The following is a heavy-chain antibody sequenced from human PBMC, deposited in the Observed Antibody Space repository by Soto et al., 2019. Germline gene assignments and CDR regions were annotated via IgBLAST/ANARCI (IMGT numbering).Heavy chain of an antibody. CDR1: RFTSGDYA. Sequence: EVQLVESGGGLVQPGRSLRLSCTASRFTSGDYAMSWVRQAPGKGLEWVGFIRSKAYGGTTEYAASVKGRFTISRDDSKSIAYLQMNSLKTEDTAVYYCTVYSGRYDLNYFDYWAQGTLVTVSS. CDR3: TVYSGRYDLNYFDY. V-gene: IGHV3-49*04. D-gene: IGHD1-26*01. CDR2: IRSKAYGGTT. J-gene: IGHJ4*02.